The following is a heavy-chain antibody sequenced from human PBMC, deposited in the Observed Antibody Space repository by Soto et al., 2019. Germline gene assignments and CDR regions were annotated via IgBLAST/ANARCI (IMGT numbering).Heavy chain of an antibody. CDR3: ARNGVAMPYYYYGMDV. V-gene: IGHV3-21*01. CDR2: ISSSSSYI. D-gene: IGHD3-3*01. J-gene: IGHJ6*02. Sequence: EVQLVESGGGLVKPGGSLRLSCAASGFTFISYSMNWVHQAPGKGLEWVSSISSSSSYIYYADSVKGRFTISRDNAKNSLYLQMNSLRAEDTAVYYCARNGVAMPYYYYGMDVWGQGTTVTVSS. CDR1: GFTFISYS.